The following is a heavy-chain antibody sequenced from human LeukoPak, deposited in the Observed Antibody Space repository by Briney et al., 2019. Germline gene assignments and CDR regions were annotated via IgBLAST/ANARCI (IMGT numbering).Heavy chain of an antibody. V-gene: IGHV1-2*06. Sequence: ASVKVSCKASGYTFTGYYMHWVRQAPGQGLEWMGRINPNSGGTNYAQKFQGRVTMTRDTSIRTAYMELSRLRSDDSAVYYCARGAPSPTFIVVVVAATLGDFDYWGQGTLVTVSS. CDR1: GYTFTGYY. D-gene: IGHD2-15*01. CDR2: INPNSGGT. J-gene: IGHJ4*02. CDR3: ARGAPSPTFIVVVVAATLGDFDY.